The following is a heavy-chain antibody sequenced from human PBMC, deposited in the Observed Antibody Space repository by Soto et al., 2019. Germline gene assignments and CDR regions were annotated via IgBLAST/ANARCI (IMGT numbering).Heavy chain of an antibody. V-gene: IGHV4-31*03. D-gene: IGHD3-10*01. CDR1: GGSISSGGYY. CDR2: IYYSGST. CDR3: ARVGNTMVRGVIHRGYYYYYMDV. Sequence: SETLSLTCTVSGGSISSGGYYWSWIRQHPGKGLEWIGYIYYSGSTYYNPSLKSRVTISVDTSKNQFSLKLSSVTAADTAVYYCARVGNTMVRGVIHRGYYYYYMDVWGKGTTVTVSS. J-gene: IGHJ6*03.